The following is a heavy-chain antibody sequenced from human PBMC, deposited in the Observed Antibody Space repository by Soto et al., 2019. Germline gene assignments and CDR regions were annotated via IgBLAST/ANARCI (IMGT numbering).Heavy chain of an antibody. CDR1: GYTFTGYY. D-gene: IGHD6-6*01. Sequence: ASVKVSCKASGYTFTGYYMHWVRQAPGQGLEWMGWMNPNSGNTGYAQKFQGGVTMTRNTSISTAYMELSSLRSEDTAVYYCARGQAWGLVRNWFDPWGQGTLVTVSS. CDR2: MNPNSGNT. V-gene: IGHV1-8*02. CDR3: ARGQAWGLVRNWFDP. J-gene: IGHJ5*02.